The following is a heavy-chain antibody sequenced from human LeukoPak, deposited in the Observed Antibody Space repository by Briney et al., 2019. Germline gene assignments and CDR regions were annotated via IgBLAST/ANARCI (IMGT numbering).Heavy chain of an antibody. V-gene: IGHV4-61*02. CDR2: IYTSGST. D-gene: IGHD3-10*01. CDR3: ARAVGGDGSGSL. Sequence: SETLSLTCTVSGGSISSSSYYWGWIRQPAGKGLEWIGRIYTSGSTNYNPSLKSRVTMSVDTSKNQFSLKLSSVTAADTAVYYCARAVGGDGSGSLWGPGTLVTVSS. CDR1: GGSISSSSYY. J-gene: IGHJ4*02.